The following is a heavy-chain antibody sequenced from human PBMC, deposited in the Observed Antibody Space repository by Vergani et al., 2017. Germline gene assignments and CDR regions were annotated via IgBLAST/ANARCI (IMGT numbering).Heavy chain of an antibody. J-gene: IGHJ5*02. CDR3: ARGRVRVATLRYNWFDP. D-gene: IGHD5-12*01. V-gene: IGHV4-31*03. CDR1: GDSIRSGVYY. Sequence: QVQLQESGPGLVKPSQTLSLTCTVSGDSIRSGVYYWGWIRQHPGQGLEWIGYIYHTGTTYYNPSLRGRINISVDTSKNQLSLKLTSVTAADTAVYFCARGRVRVATLRYNWFDPWGQGTLVTVSS. CDR2: IYHTGTT.